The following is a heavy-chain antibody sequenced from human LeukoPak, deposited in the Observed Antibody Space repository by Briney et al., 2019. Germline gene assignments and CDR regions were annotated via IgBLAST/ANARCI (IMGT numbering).Heavy chain of an antibody. Sequence: PGRSLRLSCAASGFTLSSYAMHWVRQAGGKGMGWVAVISYDGSNKYYADSVKGRFTISRDNSKNTLYLQMNSLRAEDTAVYYCARDLYGSGSYWGAFDIWGQGTMVTVSS. V-gene: IGHV3-30*04. J-gene: IGHJ3*02. CDR3: ARDLYGSGSYWGAFDI. CDR1: GFTLSSYA. CDR2: ISYDGSNK. D-gene: IGHD3-10*01.